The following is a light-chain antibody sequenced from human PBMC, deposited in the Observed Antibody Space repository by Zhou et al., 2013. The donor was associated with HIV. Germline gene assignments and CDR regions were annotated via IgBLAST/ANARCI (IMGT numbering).Light chain of an antibody. CDR1: QAITND. CDR3: QQYSVWPPYT. CDR2: GAV. V-gene: IGKV3D-15*01. J-gene: IGKJ2*01. Sequence: EVVMTQSPATLSVSLGERVTLSCRASQAITNDVARYQQKRGQAPRVLLYGAVTRVAGVPARFSGSGSGTEFTLTISSLQTEDFATYFCQQYSVWPPYTFGQGTKLEIK.